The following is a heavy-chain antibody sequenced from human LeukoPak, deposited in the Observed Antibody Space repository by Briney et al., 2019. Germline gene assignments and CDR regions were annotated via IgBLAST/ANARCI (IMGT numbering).Heavy chain of an antibody. CDR2: LSGSGGST. CDR1: GFTFRSHA. J-gene: IGHJ5*02. D-gene: IGHD5-24*01. V-gene: IGHV3-23*01. Sequence: GGSLRLSCAASGFTFRSHAMSWVRQAPGKGLEWVSSLSGSGGSTYYADSVKGRFTISRDNSKNTLYLQMNSLTAEDTAGYYCAKREGDNPWGQGTLVTVSS. CDR3: AKREGDNP.